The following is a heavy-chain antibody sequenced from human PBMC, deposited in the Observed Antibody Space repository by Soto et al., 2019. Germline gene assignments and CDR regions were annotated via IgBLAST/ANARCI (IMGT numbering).Heavy chain of an antibody. D-gene: IGHD6-19*01. Sequence: QVQLQESGPGLVKPSQTLSLTCTVSGGSISSGAYYWGWIRQHPGSGLEWIGYIFSTGTTYYNPSLKRLVSISSDTSKNQFSLQLSSVTAADTAVYYCARAGMAGIEYYLDFWGQGTLVTVSS. V-gene: IGHV4-31*01. CDR2: IFSTGTT. CDR1: GGSISSGAYY. J-gene: IGHJ4*02. CDR3: ARAGMAGIEYYLDF.